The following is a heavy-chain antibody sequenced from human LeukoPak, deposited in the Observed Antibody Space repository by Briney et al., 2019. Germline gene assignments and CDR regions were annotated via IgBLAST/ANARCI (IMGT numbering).Heavy chain of an antibody. CDR3: AKVSRITGTTSYYYMDV. D-gene: IGHD1-7*01. CDR1: GFTFSSYA. CDR2: ISGSGGT. J-gene: IGHJ6*03. V-gene: IGHV3-23*01. Sequence: GGSLRLSCAASGFTFSSYAMSWVRQAPGKGLEWVSTISGSGGTYYADSVKGRFTISRDNSKNTLYLQMNSLRAEDTAVYYCAKVSRITGTTSYYYMDVWGKGTTVTVSS.